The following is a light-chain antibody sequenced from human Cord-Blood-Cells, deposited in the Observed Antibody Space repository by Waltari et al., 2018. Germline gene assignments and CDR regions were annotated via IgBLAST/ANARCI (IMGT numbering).Light chain of an antibody. CDR3: QQSYSTPRT. J-gene: IGKJ1*01. V-gene: IGKV1-39*01. Sequence: DIQLTPSPSSLSASLGYRVTITCRASQSISSYVNWYQKKPGKAPKLMIYAASSLQSGVPSSFSGSGSATDLTLIISSLQPEDVATYYCQQSYSTPRTFGQGTKVEIK. CDR1: QSISSY. CDR2: AAS.